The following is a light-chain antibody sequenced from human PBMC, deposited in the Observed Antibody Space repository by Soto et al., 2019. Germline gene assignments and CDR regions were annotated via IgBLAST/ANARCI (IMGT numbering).Light chain of an antibody. Sequence: DIQMTQSPSTLSASVGDRVTITCRASQSLNAWLAWYQQKPGKAPTLLIYAASNLQSRVPSRFRGSRSGTEFTLTVSSLQPEDFATYDCLQDHDDSWTFGQGTKVDIK. CDR3: LQDHDDSWT. CDR2: AAS. J-gene: IGKJ1*01. CDR1: QSLNAW. V-gene: IGKV1-5*01.